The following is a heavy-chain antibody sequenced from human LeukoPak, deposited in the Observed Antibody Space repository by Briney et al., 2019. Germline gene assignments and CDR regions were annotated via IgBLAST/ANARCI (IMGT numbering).Heavy chain of an antibody. CDR1: GFTFSSYG. Sequence: PGGSLRLSCAASGFTFSSYGMHWVRQAPGKGLEWVAFIRYDGSNKYYADSVKGRFTISRDNSKNTLYLQMNSLRAEDTAVYYCARDEWNTIAARLVGDYWGQGTLVTVSS. CDR3: ARDEWNTIAARLVGDY. D-gene: IGHD6-6*01. CDR2: IRYDGSNK. V-gene: IGHV3-30*02. J-gene: IGHJ4*02.